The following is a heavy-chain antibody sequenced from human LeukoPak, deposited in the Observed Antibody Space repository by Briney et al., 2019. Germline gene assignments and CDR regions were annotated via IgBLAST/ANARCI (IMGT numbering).Heavy chain of an antibody. D-gene: IGHD3-10*01. Sequence: ASVKVSCKASGGTFSSYAISWVRQAPGQGLEWMGRIIPILGIANYAQKFQGRVTITADKSTSTAYMELSSLRSEDTAVYYCARDYYGSGDLYYFDYWGQGTLVTVSS. J-gene: IGHJ4*02. CDR3: ARDYYGSGDLYYFDY. V-gene: IGHV1-69*04. CDR1: GGTFSSYA. CDR2: IIPILGIA.